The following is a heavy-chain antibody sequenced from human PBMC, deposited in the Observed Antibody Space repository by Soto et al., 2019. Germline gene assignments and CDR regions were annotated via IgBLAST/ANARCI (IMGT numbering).Heavy chain of an antibody. CDR3: ARNPILRRTYYMDV. CDR2: IYYSGST. J-gene: IGHJ6*03. Sequence: SETLSLTCTVSGGSISSSSYYWSWIRQPPGKGLEWIGSIYYSGSTYYNPSLKSRVTISVDTSKNQFSLKLSSVTAADTAVYYCARNPILRRTYYMDVWGKGTTVTVSS. CDR1: GGSISSSSYY. D-gene: IGHD1-26*01. V-gene: IGHV4-39*01.